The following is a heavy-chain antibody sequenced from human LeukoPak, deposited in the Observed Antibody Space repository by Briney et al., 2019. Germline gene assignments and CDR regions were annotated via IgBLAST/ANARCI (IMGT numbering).Heavy chain of an antibody. CDR1: GFTFSNYA. D-gene: IGHD2-15*01. Sequence: GGSLRLSCAASGFTFSNYAMSWVRQAPGKGLEWVSGISGSGGNTYYADSVKGRFTISRDNSKNTLYLQMNSLRAEDTAVYYCAKDRYCSGGNCYSFDYWGQGTLVTVSS. V-gene: IGHV3-23*01. CDR2: ISGSGGNT. J-gene: IGHJ4*02. CDR3: AKDRYCSGGNCYSFDY.